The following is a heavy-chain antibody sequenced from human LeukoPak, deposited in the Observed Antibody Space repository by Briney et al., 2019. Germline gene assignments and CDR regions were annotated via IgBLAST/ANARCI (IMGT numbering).Heavy chain of an antibody. V-gene: IGHV1-46*01. Sequence: ASVKVSCKASGYTFTSYYTHWVRQAPGQGLEWMGIINPSGGSTSYAQKFQGRVTMTRDTSISTAYMELSRLRSEDTAVYYCARARSRRLWFGELSDFDYWGQGTLVTVSS. CDR1: GYTFTSYY. CDR3: ARARSRRLWFGELSDFDY. J-gene: IGHJ4*02. CDR2: INPSGGST. D-gene: IGHD3-10*01.